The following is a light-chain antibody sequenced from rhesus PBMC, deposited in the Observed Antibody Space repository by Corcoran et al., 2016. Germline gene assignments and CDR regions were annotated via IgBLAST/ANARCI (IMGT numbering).Light chain of an antibody. CDR2: EVS. V-gene: IGLV2-32*02. CDR3: SSYAGSNTYV. Sequence: QAALTQPRSLSGSPGQSITISCPGTSSDIGGYNYVSWYQHHPGTAPKLMIYEVSKRPSGVSDRVSGSKSGNTASLTISGLQAEDEADYYCSSYAGSNTYVFGSGTTLTVL. J-gene: IGLJ6*01. CDR1: SSDIGGYNY.